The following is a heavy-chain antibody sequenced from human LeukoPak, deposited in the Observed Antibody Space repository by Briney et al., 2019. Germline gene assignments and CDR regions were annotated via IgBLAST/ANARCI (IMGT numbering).Heavy chain of an antibody. J-gene: IGHJ4*02. CDR3: ARDPRIKDIVVVVAETYFDY. Sequence: GRSLRLSCAASGFTFSNYAMHWVRQAPGKGLEWVAVISYDGSNKYYTDSVKGRFTISRDNAKNSLYLQMNSLRAEDTALYYCARDPRIKDIVVVVAETYFDYWGQGTLVTVSS. D-gene: IGHD2-15*01. CDR2: ISYDGSNK. V-gene: IGHV3-30*04. CDR1: GFTFSNYA.